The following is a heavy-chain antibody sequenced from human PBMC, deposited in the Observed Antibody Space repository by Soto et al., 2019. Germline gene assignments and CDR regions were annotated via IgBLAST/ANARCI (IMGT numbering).Heavy chain of an antibody. CDR2: IWYDGSNK. J-gene: IGHJ3*02. V-gene: IGHV3-33*01. Sequence: PGGSLRLSCAASGFTFSSYGMHWVRQAPGKGLEWVAVIWYDGSNKYYADSVKGRFTISRDNSKNTLYLQMNSLRAEDTAVYYCARDLYCSGGSCYSFITNQAFDIWGQGTMVTVSS. D-gene: IGHD2-15*01. CDR3: ARDLYCSGGSCYSFITNQAFDI. CDR1: GFTFSSYG.